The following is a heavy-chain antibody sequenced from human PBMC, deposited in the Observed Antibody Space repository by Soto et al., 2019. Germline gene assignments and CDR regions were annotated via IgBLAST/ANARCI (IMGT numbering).Heavy chain of an antibody. CDR3: AKLHYYDSTGYYRHLDY. Sequence: GGSLRLSCVASGFTFGSYAMIWVRQVPGKGLEWVSISSPSGAGTHYADSVKGRFTISRDNFKNTVFLQMNSLRAEDTAEYFCAKLHYYDSTGYYRHLDYWGQGTLVTVSS. D-gene: IGHD3-22*01. V-gene: IGHV3-23*01. CDR1: GFTFGSYA. J-gene: IGHJ4*02. CDR2: SSPSGAGT.